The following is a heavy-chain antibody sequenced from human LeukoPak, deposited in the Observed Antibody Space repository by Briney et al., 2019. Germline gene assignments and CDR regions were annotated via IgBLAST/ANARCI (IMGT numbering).Heavy chain of an antibody. D-gene: IGHD3-3*01. V-gene: IGHV1-18*01. CDR3: ARTRPRGTERYYDFWSGYYSCFDP. CDR2: ISAYNGNT. CDR1: GYTFTSYG. Sequence: ASVKVSCKASGYTFTSYGISWVRQAPGQGLEWMGWISAYNGNTNYAQKLQGRVTMTTDTSTSTAYMELRSLRSDDTAVYYCARTRPRGTERYYDFWSGYYSCFDPWGQGTLVTVSS. J-gene: IGHJ5*02.